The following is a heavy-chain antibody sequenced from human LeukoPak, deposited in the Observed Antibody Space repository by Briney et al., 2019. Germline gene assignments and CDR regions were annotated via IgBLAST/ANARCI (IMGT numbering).Heavy chain of an antibody. D-gene: IGHD2-2*01. CDR1: GYTFTSYY. J-gene: IGHJ5*02. CDR2: MNPNSGNT. V-gene: IGHV1-8*02. CDR3: ARGRRWLEVVPAAWFDP. Sequence: RASVKVSCKASGYTFTSYYMHWVRQATGQGLEWMGWMNPNSGNTGYAQKFQGRVTMTSNTSISTAYMELNSLRSEDTAVYYCARGRRWLEVVPAAWFDPWGQGTLVTVSS.